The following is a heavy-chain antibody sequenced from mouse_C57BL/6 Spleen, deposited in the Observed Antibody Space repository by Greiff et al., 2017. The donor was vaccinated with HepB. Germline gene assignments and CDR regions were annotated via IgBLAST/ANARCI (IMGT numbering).Heavy chain of an antibody. V-gene: IGHV5-16*01. CDR2: INYDGSST. D-gene: IGHD1-3*01. CDR3: ARESGRGDYFDY. CDR1: GFTFSDYY. J-gene: IGHJ2*01. Sequence: EVHLVESEGGLVQPGRSMKLSCTASGFTFSDYYMAWVRQVPEKGLEWVANINYDGSSTYYLDSLKSRFIISRDNAKNILYLQMSSLKSEDTATYYCARESGRGDYFDYWGQGTTLTVSS.